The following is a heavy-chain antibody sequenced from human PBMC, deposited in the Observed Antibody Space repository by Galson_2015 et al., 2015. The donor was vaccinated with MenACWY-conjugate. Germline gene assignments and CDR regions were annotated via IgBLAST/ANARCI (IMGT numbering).Heavy chain of an antibody. CDR3: ARGQQWGDYFAS. J-gene: IGHJ4*02. CDR1: GGSFTTYT. Sequence: SVKVSCKASGGSFTTYTISWVRQAPGQGLEWMGRVIPALGTANYAQEFQGRVTIAADKSTSTVYMDLSSLRSEDTAVYYCARGQQWGDYFASWGQGTLVIVSS. V-gene: IGHV1-69*08. D-gene: IGHD6-19*01. CDR2: VIPALGTA.